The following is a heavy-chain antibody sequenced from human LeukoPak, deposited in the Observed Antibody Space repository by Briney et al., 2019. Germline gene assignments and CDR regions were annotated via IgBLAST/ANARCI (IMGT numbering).Heavy chain of an antibody. CDR1: GFTFSSYA. D-gene: IGHD2-2*02. CDR3: AKASTLYCSSTSCYTGYYYYYMDV. V-gene: IGHV3-23*01. CDR2: ISGSGGST. J-gene: IGHJ6*03. Sequence: GGSLRLSCAASGFTFSSYAMSWVRQAPGKGLEWVSAISGSGGSTYYADSVKGRFTISRDNSKNTLYLQMNSLRAEDTAVYYCAKASTLYCSSTSCYTGYYYYYMDVWGKGTTVTVSS.